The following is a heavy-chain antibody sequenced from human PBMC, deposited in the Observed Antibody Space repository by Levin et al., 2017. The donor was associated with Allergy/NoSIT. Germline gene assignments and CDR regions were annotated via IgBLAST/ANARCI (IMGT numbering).Heavy chain of an antibody. CDR3: ARDIAAAGHDAFVI. D-gene: IGHD6-13*01. V-gene: IGHV1-18*01. CDR1: GYTFTSYG. J-gene: IGHJ3*02. CDR2: ISAYNGNT. Sequence: ASVKVSCKASGYTFTSYGISWVRQAPGQGLEWMGWISAYNGNTNYAQKLQGRVTMTTDTSTSTAYMELRSLRSDDTAVYYCARDIAAAGHDAFVIWGQGTMVTVSS.